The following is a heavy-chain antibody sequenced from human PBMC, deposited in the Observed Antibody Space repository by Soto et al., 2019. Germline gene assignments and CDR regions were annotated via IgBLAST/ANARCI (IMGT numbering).Heavy chain of an antibody. Sequence: QVHLQESGPGLVKPSGTLSLTCAVSGDSISNSRWWTWVRQPPGKGLEWIGDIFHSGDTNYNPSLKSRVFISVDKSQNQFSLKVSSVTAADTAVYYCAYSTGWYRHDVWGQGTLVTVSS. J-gene: IGHJ3*01. CDR1: GDSISNSRW. CDR3: AYSTGWYRHDV. CDR2: IFHSGDT. V-gene: IGHV4-4*02. D-gene: IGHD6-19*01.